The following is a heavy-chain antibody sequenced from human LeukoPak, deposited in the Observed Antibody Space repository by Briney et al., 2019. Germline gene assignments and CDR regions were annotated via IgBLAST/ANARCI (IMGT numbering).Heavy chain of an antibody. J-gene: IGHJ4*02. D-gene: IGHD6-19*01. CDR1: GFTFSSYA. V-gene: IGHV3-23*01. Sequence: GGSLRLSCAASGFTFSSYAMSWVRQAPRKGLEWVSAISGSGGSTYYADSVKGRFTISRDNSKNTLSLEMSSLRAEDTAVYYCAKEVAVGGRPLFDYWGQGILVTVSP. CDR3: AKEVAVGGRPLFDY. CDR2: ISGSGGST.